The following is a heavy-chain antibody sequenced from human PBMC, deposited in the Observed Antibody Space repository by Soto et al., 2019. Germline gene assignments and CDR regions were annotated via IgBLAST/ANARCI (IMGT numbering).Heavy chain of an antibody. V-gene: IGHV3-21*02. J-gene: IGHJ4*02. CDR3: ARENAYGDPNSFDY. CDR2: ISSSSNYI. CDR1: GFTFSSYN. Sequence: EVQLVESGGGLVKPGGSLILACTSSGFTFSSYNMNWVRQAPGKGLEWVSSISSSSNYIYYADSMKGRFTISRDNAKNSLYLQMNSLRAEDTAVYYCARENAYGDPNSFDYWGQGTLVTVSS. D-gene: IGHD4-17*01.